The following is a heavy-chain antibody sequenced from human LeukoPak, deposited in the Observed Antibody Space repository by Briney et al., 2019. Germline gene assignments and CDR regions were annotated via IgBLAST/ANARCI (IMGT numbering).Heavy chain of an antibody. V-gene: IGHV3-7*01. D-gene: IGHD2-2*01. CDR2: IRQDGGAK. Sequence: GGFLRLSCAASGFTFSSYWMHWVRQTPGKGLEWVANIRQDGGAKYYVDSVRGRFTISRDNAKNSLYLQMNSLRAEDTGVYYCATSSDAPANMWGQGTLVTVSS. J-gene: IGHJ4*02. CDR3: ATSSDAPANM. CDR1: GFTFSSYW.